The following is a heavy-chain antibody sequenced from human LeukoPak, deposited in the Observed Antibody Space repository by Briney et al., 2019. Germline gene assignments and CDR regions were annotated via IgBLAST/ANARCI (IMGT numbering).Heavy chain of an antibody. CDR2: INHSGST. D-gene: IGHD7-27*01. V-gene: IGHV4-34*01. CDR3: ARGWVTFAP. J-gene: IGHJ5*02. CDR1: GGSFSGYY. Sequence: SETLSLTCAVYGGSFSGYYGSWIRQPPGKGLEDIREINHSGSTNYNPSLKSGVTIAVATTKNQFSMKPSSVTAAHTAVYYCARGWVTFAPWGEGNLVTASS.